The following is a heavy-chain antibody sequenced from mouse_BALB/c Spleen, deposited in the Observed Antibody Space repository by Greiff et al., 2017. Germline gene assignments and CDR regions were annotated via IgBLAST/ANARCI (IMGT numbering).Heavy chain of an antibody. J-gene: IGHJ3*01. V-gene: IGHV1-61*01. CDR3: ARLGYGSSYGFAY. D-gene: IGHD1-1*01. CDR1: GYTFTSYW. Sequence: VQLQQPGAELVRPGASVKLSCKASGYTFTSYWMNWVKQRPGQGLEWIGMIDPSDSETHYNQMFKDKATLTVDTSSSTAYMQLSSLASEDSALYYCARLGYGSSYGFAYWGQGTLVTVSA. CDR2: IDPSDSET.